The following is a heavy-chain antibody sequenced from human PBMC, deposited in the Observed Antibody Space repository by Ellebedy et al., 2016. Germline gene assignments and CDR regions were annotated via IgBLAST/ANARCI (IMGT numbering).Heavy chain of an antibody. CDR3: AGTPGGGYSSGTYLPFYFYAMDV. CDR2: ISGSGNSK. D-gene: IGHD3-10*01. Sequence: GGSLRLSXAVSGLPFSDYYMSWIRQAPGKGLEWLSYISGSGNSKFYADSVTGRFTISRDNAKNTVSLHINSLRADDAAVYYCAGTPGGGYSSGTYLPFYFYAMDVWGQGTTVIVSS. V-gene: IGHV3-11*01. J-gene: IGHJ6*02. CDR1: GLPFSDYY.